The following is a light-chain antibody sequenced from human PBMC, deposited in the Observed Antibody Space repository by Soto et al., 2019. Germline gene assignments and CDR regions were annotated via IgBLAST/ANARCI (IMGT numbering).Light chain of an antibody. CDR3: QQYGSTPPEKT. V-gene: IGKV3-20*01. J-gene: IGKJ1*01. CDR2: GAS. Sequence: EIVLTQSPGTLSLSAGERATLSCRASQSVSSNYLAWYQQKPGQAPSLLIYGASRRATGIPDRFSGSGSGTDFTLTISRLEPEDFAVSYCQQYGSTPPEKTFGQGTKVEIK. CDR1: QSVSSNY.